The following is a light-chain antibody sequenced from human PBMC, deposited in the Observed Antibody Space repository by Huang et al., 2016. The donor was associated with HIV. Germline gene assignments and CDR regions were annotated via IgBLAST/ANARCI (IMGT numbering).Light chain of an antibody. J-gene: IGKJ2*01. CDR2: GAS. Sequence: EIVMTQSPATLSLSPGERATLSCRASQSVNSKLAWYQQKPGQAPRLLIYGASTRATGVAGRFSGSGSWTEFTLTISSLQSEDFAVYYCQQYSKWPPNTFGQGTKLESK. CDR3: QQYSKWPPNT. V-gene: IGKV3-15*01. CDR1: QSVNSK.